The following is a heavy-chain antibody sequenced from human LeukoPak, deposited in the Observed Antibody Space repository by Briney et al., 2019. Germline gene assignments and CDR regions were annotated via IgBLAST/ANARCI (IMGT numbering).Heavy chain of an antibody. CDR3: AKVRYYYDTSPSYYFDF. V-gene: IGHV3-23*01. J-gene: IGHJ4*02. CDR1: GFTFSSYA. CDR2: ISGSGGST. D-gene: IGHD3-22*01. Sequence: GGSLRLSCAASGFTFSSYAMSSVRQAPGKGLEWVSAISGSGGSTYYADSVKGRFTISRDNSKNTLYLQMDSLRAEDTGLYYCAKVRYYYDTSPSYYFDFWGQGTLVTVSS.